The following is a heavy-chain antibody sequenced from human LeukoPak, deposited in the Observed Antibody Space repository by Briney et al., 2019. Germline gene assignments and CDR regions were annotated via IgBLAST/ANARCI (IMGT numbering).Heavy chain of an antibody. V-gene: IGHV1-69*13. Sequence: ASVKVSCKASGGTFSSYAISWVRQAPGQGLEWMGGIIPIFGTTKYAQRFQGRVTITADESTSTAYMELSSLRTEDTAVYYCARESDYGYYYYMDVWGKGTTVTISS. CDR2: IIPIFGTT. D-gene: IGHD4-17*01. J-gene: IGHJ6*03. CDR1: GGTFSSYA. CDR3: ARESDYGYYYYMDV.